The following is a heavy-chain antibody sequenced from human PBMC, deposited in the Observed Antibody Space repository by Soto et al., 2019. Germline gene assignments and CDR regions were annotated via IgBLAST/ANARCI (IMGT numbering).Heavy chain of an antibody. D-gene: IGHD3-22*01. CDR2: IKQDGSEK. CDR3: ARKGLTMIVVADAFDI. Sequence: GGSLRLSCAASGFTFSSYWMSWVRQAPGKGLEWVANIKQDGSEKYYVDSVKGRFTISRDNAKNSLYLQMNSLRAEDTAVYYCARKGLTMIVVADAFDIWGQGTMVTVSS. CDR1: GFTFSSYW. J-gene: IGHJ3*02. V-gene: IGHV3-7*01.